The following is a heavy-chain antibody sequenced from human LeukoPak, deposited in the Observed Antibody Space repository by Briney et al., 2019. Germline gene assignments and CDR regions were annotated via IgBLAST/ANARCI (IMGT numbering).Heavy chain of an antibody. CDR3: ARGLRDSLLWFGELPASFDY. Sequence: ASVKVSCKSSGYTFIDYYIHWVRQAPGQGLEWMGWINPNSGGTNYAQKFQGRVTMTRDTSISTAYMELSRLRSDDTAVYYCARGLRDSLLWFGELPASFDYWGQGTLVTVSS. CDR1: GYTFIDYY. V-gene: IGHV1-2*02. CDR2: INPNSGGT. D-gene: IGHD3-10*01. J-gene: IGHJ4*02.